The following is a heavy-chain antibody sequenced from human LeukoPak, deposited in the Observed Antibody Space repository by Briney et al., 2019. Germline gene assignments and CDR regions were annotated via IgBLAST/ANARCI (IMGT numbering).Heavy chain of an antibody. J-gene: IGHJ6*03. CDR1: GYTFTSYG. D-gene: IGHD1-26*01. V-gene: IGHV1-18*01. CDR3: ARSGTHYYYYYMDV. CDR2: ISAYNGNT. Sequence: ASVKVSCKASGYTFTSYGISWVRQAPGQVLEWMGWISAYNGNTNYAQKLQGRVTMTTDTSTSTAYMELRSLRSDDTAVYYCARSGTHYYYYYMDVWGKGTTVTVSS.